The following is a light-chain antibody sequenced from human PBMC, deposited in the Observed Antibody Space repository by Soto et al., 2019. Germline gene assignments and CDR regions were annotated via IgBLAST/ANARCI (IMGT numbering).Light chain of an antibody. CDR2: DVT. J-gene: IGLJ1*01. CDR3: CSYAGSYSYV. Sequence: QSVLTQPRSVSGSPGQSVAISCTGTSSDVGGYNYVSWYQQHPGKAPKLMIYDVTKRPSGVPDRFSASKSGNTASLTISALQADDEADYYCCSYAGSYSYVFGTGTKVTVL. CDR1: SSDVGGYNY. V-gene: IGLV2-11*01.